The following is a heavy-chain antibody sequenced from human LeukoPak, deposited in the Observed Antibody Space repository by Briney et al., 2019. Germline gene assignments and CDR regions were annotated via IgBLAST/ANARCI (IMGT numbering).Heavy chain of an antibody. Sequence: PSETLSLTCAVYGGSFSGYYWSWIRQPPGKGLEGIGEINHSGSTNYNPSLKIRVTISVDTSKNQFSLKLSSVTAADTAVYYCARGPLWFGEFLDYWGQGTLVTVSS. J-gene: IGHJ4*02. CDR1: GGSFSGYY. CDR3: ARGPLWFGEFLDY. D-gene: IGHD3-10*01. CDR2: INHSGST. V-gene: IGHV4-34*01.